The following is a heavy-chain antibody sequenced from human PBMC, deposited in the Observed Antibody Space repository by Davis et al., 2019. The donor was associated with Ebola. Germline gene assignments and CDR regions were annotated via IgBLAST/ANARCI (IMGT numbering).Heavy chain of an antibody. D-gene: IGHD2/OR15-2a*01. Sequence: GESLKISCSASGFIFSTYVMSWVRQAPGKGLEWVANIKQDGSEKYYVDSVKGRFTISRDNAKNSLYLQMNSLRVEDTAIYYCAKDNRNIWSEVWGQGTMVTVSS. J-gene: IGHJ3*01. CDR1: GFIFSTYV. V-gene: IGHV3-7*03. CDR2: IKQDGSEK. CDR3: AKDNRNIWSEV.